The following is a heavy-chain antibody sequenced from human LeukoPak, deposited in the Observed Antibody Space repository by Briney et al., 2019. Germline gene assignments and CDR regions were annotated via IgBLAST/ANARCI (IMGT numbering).Heavy chain of an antibody. V-gene: IGHV3-30*02. CDR2: IRYDGSNK. D-gene: IGHD5-18*01. CDR1: GFTFSSYG. CDR3: AKDSDGVDTAMVN. Sequence: GGSLRLSCAASGFTFSSYGMHWVRQAPGKGLEWVAFIRYDGSNKYYADSVKGRFTISRDNSKNTLCLQMNSLRAEDTAVYYCAKDSDGVDTAMVNWGQGTRVTVSS. J-gene: IGHJ4*02.